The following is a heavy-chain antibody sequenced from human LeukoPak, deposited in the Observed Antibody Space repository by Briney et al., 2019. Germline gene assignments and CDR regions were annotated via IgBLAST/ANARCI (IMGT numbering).Heavy chain of an antibody. D-gene: IGHD3-10*01. Sequence: GSLRLSCEGSGFTFSNAWMTWIRQPPGKGLEWIGEINHSGSNNYNPSLKSRVTISVDTSKNQFSLKLSSVTAADTAVYYCARLGYYYGSGSTPYPWFDPWGQGTLVTVSS. CDR1: GFTFSNAW. CDR2: INHSGSN. V-gene: IGHV4-34*01. J-gene: IGHJ5*02. CDR3: ARLGYYYGSGSTPYPWFDP.